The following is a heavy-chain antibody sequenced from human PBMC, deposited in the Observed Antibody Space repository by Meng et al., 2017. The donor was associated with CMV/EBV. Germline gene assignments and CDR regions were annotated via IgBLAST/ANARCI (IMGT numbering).Heavy chain of an antibody. Sequence: SVKVSCKASGGTFSSYAISWVRQAPGQGLEWMGGIIPIFGTANYAQKFQGRVTITTDESTSTAYMELSSLRSEDTAVYYCARDFVPHTAMVTDPWYFNLWGRGTLVTVSS. CDR2: IIPIFGTA. V-gene: IGHV1-69*05. D-gene: IGHD5-18*01. CDR3: ARDFVPHTAMVTDPWYFNL. CDR1: GGTFSSYA. J-gene: IGHJ2*01.